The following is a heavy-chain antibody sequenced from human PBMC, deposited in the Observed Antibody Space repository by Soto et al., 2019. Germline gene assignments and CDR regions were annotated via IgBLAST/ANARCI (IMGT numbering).Heavy chain of an antibody. J-gene: IGHJ4*02. CDR3: ARVRRDFPAFDY. CDR2: IYYTGSA. CDR1: GDSISSDIYY. V-gene: IGHV4-31*03. Sequence: QVQLQESGPGLVKPSQTLSLTCTVSGDSISSDIYYWTWICQHPGKGLEWIGYIYYTGSAYYSPSLKSRVTISVDRSKNQFSLKLTSVTAADTAVYYCARVRRDFPAFDYWGQGSLVTVSS.